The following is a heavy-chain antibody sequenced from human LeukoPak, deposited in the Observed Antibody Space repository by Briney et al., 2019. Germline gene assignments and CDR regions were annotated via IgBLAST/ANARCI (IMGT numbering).Heavy chain of an antibody. D-gene: IGHD1-26*01. CDR1: GFTFTSYS. CDR3: AKGGKWDVTPFDY. J-gene: IGHJ4*02. Sequence: GSLRLSWAASGFTFTSYSINWVRQAPGKGLELVSTISGGGGSTYYADSVKGRFTISRDNSKNTLYLQVNSLRAEDTAVYYCAKGGKWDVTPFDYWGQGTLVTVSS. CDR2: ISGGGGST. V-gene: IGHV3-23*01.